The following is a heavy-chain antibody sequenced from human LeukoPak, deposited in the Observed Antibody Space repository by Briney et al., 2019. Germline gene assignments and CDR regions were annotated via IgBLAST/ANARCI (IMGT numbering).Heavy chain of an antibody. CDR1: GGFISSYY. D-gene: IGHD6-6*01. Sequence: SETLSLTCTVSGGFISSYYWSWIRQPPGKGLEWIAYINYSGSTIYNPSLKSRVTISLDTSKNQFSLKLSSMTDADTAVYYCARRGAARRYDGMDVWGQGTAVTVSS. CDR3: ARRGAARRYDGMDV. J-gene: IGHJ6*02. CDR2: INYSGST. V-gene: IGHV4-59*08.